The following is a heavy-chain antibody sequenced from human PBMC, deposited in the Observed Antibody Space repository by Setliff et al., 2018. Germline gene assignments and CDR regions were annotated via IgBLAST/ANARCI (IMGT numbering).Heavy chain of an antibody. CDR2: MNPNSGNT. CDR3: ARDFPPLYSSSFSDAFDI. D-gene: IGHD6-6*01. Sequence: GASVKVSCKASGYTFTSYDINWVRQATGQGLEWVGWMNPNSGNTGYAQKFQGRVTMTRNTSISTAYMELSRLRSDDTAVYYCARDFPPLYSSSFSDAFDIWGQGTMVTVSS. J-gene: IGHJ3*02. V-gene: IGHV1-8*02. CDR1: GYTFTSYD.